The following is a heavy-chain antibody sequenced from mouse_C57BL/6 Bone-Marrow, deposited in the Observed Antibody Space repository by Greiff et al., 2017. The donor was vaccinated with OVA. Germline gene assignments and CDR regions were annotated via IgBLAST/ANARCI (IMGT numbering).Heavy chain of an antibody. J-gene: IGHJ2*01. V-gene: IGHV14-4*01. CDR2: IDPENGDT. CDR3: TMVTHFDY. Sequence: VQLKQSGAELVRPGASVKLSCTASGFNIKDDYMHWVKQRPEQGLEWIGWIDPENGDTEYASKFQGKATITADTSSNTAYLQLSSLTSEDTAVYYCTMVTHFDYWGQGTTLTVSS. CDR1: GFNIKDDY. D-gene: IGHD2-2*01.